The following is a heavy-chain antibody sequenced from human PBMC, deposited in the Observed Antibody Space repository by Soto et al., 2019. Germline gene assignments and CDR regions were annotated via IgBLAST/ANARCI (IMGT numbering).Heavy chain of an antibody. Sequence: ASVKVSCKASGYTLTSYYMHWVRQAPGQGLEWMGIINPSGGSTSYAQKFQGRVTMTRDTSTSTVYMELSSLRSEDTAVYYCARDGNFVLRGYSFGFDFWGQGTRVTVSS. CDR1: GYTLTSYY. D-gene: IGHD5-18*01. CDR3: ARDGNFVLRGYSFGFDF. CDR2: INPSGGST. J-gene: IGHJ4*02. V-gene: IGHV1-46*01.